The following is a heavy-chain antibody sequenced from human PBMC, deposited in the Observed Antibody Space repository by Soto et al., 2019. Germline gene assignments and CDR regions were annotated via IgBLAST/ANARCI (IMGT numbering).Heavy chain of an antibody. J-gene: IGHJ6*02. D-gene: IGHD6-13*01. V-gene: IGHV1-69*13. Sequence: ASVKVSCKASGGTFSSYAISWVRQAPGQGLEWMGGIIPIFGTANYAQKFQGRVTITADESTSTAYMELSSLRSEDTAVYYCARAGLRQKLVPVAVDVWGQGTTVTVSS. CDR2: IIPIFGTA. CDR3: ARAGLRQKLVPVAVDV. CDR1: GGTFSSYA.